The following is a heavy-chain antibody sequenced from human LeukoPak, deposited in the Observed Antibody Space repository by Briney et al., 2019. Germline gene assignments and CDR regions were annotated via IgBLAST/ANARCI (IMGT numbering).Heavy chain of an antibody. V-gene: IGHV4-34*01. J-gene: IGHJ4*02. CDR2: INHSGST. CDR3: GRAYGSGSYFIPY. CDR1: GGSFSGYY. Sequence: SETLSLTCAVYGGSFSGYYWSWIRQPPGKGLEWIGEINHSGSTNYNPSLKSRLTISVDTSKNQFSLKLSSVTAADTAVYYCGRAYGSGSYFIPYWGRGTLVTVSS. D-gene: IGHD3-10*01.